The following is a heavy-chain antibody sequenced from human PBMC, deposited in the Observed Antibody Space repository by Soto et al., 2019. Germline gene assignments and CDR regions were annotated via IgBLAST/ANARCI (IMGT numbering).Heavy chain of an antibody. CDR2: INAYNGNT. CDR1: GYTFTSYA. D-gene: IGHD3-3*01. CDR3: AREDDLKFDP. V-gene: IGHV1-3*01. Sequence: ASVKVSCKASGYTFTSYAMHWVRQAPGQRLEWMGWINAYNGNTNYAQKFQGRVTMTTDTSTSTAYMELRSLRSDDTAVYYCAREDDLKFDPWGQGTLVTAPQ. J-gene: IGHJ5*02.